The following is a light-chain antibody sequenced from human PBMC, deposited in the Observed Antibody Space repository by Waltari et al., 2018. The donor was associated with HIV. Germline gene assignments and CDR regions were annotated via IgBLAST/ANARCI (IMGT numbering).Light chain of an antibody. J-gene: IGKJ4*01. CDR2: AAS. CDR1: QGISSY. CDR3: QQLNSYPLT. V-gene: IGKV1-9*01. Sequence: DIPLTQSPSFLSASVGDRVTITCRASQGISSYLAWYQQKPGKAPKRLIYAASTLQSGVPSRFSGSGSGTEFTLTISSLQPEEFATYYCQQLNSYPLTVGGGTKVEIK.